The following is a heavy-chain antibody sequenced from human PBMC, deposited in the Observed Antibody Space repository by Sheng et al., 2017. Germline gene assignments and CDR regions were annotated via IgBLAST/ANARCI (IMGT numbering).Heavy chain of an antibody. CDR3: ARAPERDYYDILTEGGGFLDY. J-gene: IGHJ4*02. CDR1: GGSFSGYY. CDR2: INHSGST. D-gene: IGHD3-9*01. V-gene: IGHV4-34*01. Sequence: QVQLQQWGAGLLKPSETLSLTCAVYGGSFSGYYWSWIRQPPGKGLEWIGEINHSGSTNYNPSLKSRVTISVDTSKNQFSLKLSSVTAADTAVYYCARAPERDYYDILTEGGGFLDYWGQGTLVTVSS.